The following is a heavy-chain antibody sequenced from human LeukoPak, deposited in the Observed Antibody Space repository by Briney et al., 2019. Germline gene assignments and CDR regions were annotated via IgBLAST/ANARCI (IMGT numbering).Heavy chain of an antibody. J-gene: IGHJ4*02. CDR3: ARMIGLGEVSPYFDY. V-gene: IGHV5-51*01. CDR1: GYSFTSYW. CDR2: IYPGDSDT. D-gene: IGHD3-16*02. Sequence: GESLQISCKGSGYSFTSYWISWVRQMPGKGLEWMGIIYPGDSDTRYSPSFQGQVTISADKSISTAYLQWSSLEASDTAMYYCARMIGLGEVSPYFDYWGQGSLVTVSS.